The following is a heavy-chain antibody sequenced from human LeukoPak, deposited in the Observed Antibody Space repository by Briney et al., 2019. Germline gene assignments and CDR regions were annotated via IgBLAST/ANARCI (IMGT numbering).Heavy chain of an antibody. J-gene: IGHJ4*02. D-gene: IGHD3-10*01. V-gene: IGHV3-23*01. CDR1: GYTFSSYA. CDR2: ISDRGDST. Sequence: GGSLRLSCPASGYTFSSYAMSWVRQAPGKGLEWVSIISDRGDSTYYADSVKGRFTISRDNSKNTLYLQMNSLRAEDTAVYYCAKGGSGSHFYHPFDYWGQGTLVTVSS. CDR3: AKGGSGSHFYHPFDY.